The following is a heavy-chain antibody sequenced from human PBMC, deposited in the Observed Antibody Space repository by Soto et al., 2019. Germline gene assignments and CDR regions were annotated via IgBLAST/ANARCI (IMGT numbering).Heavy chain of an antibody. CDR3: AGPEMTHNWND. J-gene: IGHJ4*02. V-gene: IGHV3-23*01. D-gene: IGHD1-1*01. CDR2: ISGSGEMT. CDR1: GFTFRGDA. Sequence: EVQLLESGGDLVQPGGSLRLTCAASGFTFRGDAMSWVRQAPGKGLEWVSSISGSGEMTHYAESVKGRFTISRDNSKNTLFVKMESLGAEDPALYSCAGPEMTHNWNDGGQGPLVTVSS.